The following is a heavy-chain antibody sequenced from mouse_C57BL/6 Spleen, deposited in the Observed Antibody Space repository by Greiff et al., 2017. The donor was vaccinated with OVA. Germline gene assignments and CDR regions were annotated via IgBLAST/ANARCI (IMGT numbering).Heavy chain of an antibody. CDR3: TGGPNYAMDY. CDR2: IRLKSDNYAT. J-gene: IGHJ4*01. Sequence: EVKLLESGGGLVQPGGSMKLSCVASGFTFSNYWMNWVRQSPEKGLEWVAQIRLKSDNYATHYAESVKGRFTISRDDSKSSVYLQMNNLRAEDTGIYYCTGGPNYAMDYWGQGTSVTVSS. V-gene: IGHV6-3*01. CDR1: GFTFSNYW. D-gene: IGHD3-1*01.